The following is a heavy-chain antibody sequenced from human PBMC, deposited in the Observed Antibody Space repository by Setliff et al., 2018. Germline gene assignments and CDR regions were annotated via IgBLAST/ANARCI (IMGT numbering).Heavy chain of an antibody. CDR1: GYSISSGYI. V-gene: IGHV4-38-2*02. CDR2: IGHTGSI. J-gene: IGHJ1*01. D-gene: IGHD4-17*01. Sequence: PSETLSLTCTVSGYSISSGYIWGWIRQPPGKGLEWVGNIGHTGSINYNPSLKSRLTISRDTSKNQVVLTMTNMDPVDTATYYCAHKYGDYVRYFQHWGQGTLVTVSS. CDR3: AHKYGDYVRYFQH.